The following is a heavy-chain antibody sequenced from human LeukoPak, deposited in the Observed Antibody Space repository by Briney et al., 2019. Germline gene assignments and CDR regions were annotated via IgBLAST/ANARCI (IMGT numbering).Heavy chain of an antibody. CDR3: ARLATLSTVAARGRTWFDA. CDR2: IYHSGST. CDR1: GGSISSSYW. J-gene: IGHJ5*02. V-gene: IGHV4-4*02. Sequence: SETLSLTCGVSGGSISSSYWWSWVRQPPGKGLEWIGEIYHSGSTNYNPSLKSRVTISMDKSKNQFSLNLSSVTAADTAVYYCARLATLSTVAARGRTWFDAWGQGTLVTVSS. D-gene: IGHD6-6*01.